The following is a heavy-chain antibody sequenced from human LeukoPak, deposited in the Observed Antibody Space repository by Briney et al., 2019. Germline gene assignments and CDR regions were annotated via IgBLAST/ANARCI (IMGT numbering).Heavy chain of an antibody. V-gene: IGHV4-61*08. CDR2: IYYSGST. J-gene: IGHJ4*02. CDR1: GGSISSGGYY. CDR3: ARSSGYCSSTSCSYFDY. Sequence: PSQTLSLTCTVSGGSISSGGYYWSWIRQPPGKGLEWIGYIYYSGSTNYNPSLKSRVTISVDTSKNQFSLKLSSVTAADTAVYYCARSSGYCSSTSCSYFDYWGQGTLVTVSS. D-gene: IGHD2-2*01.